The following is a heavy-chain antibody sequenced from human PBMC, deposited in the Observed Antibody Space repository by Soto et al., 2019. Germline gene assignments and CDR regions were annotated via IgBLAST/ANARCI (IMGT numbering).Heavy chain of an antibody. J-gene: IGHJ4*02. Sequence: SGPTLVNPTQTLTLTCTFSGFSLSSSGMCVTWIRQPPGKALEWLARIDGDDATYYTTSLRTRLTISKDTSKNQVVLTMTNMDPVDTATYYCARITYDSSGYYFVDYWGQGTLVTVSS. V-gene: IGHV2-70*11. CDR2: IDGDDAT. D-gene: IGHD3-22*01. CDR3: ARITYDSSGYYFVDY. CDR1: GFSLSSSGMC.